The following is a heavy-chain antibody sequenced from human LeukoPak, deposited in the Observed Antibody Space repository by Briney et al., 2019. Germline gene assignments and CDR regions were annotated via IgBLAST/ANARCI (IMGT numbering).Heavy chain of an antibody. CDR3: ARLLWFGESPGDYGMDV. J-gene: IGHJ6*04. V-gene: IGHV3-21*01. CDR1: GFTFSSYS. D-gene: IGHD3-10*01. Sequence: PGGSLRLSCAASGFTFSSYSMNWVRQAPGKGLEWVSSISSSSSYIYYADSVKGRFTISRDNAKNSLYLQMNSLRAEDTAVYYCARLLWFGESPGDYGMDVWGKGTTVTVSS. CDR2: ISSSSSYI.